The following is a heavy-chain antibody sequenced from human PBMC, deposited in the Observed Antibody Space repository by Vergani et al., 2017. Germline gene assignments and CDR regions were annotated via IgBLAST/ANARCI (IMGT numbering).Heavy chain of an antibody. CDR3: AREWRGPYCSGGSCKHYYYGMDV. CDR1: GGTFSSYA. D-gene: IGHD2-15*01. Sequence: QVQLVQSGAEVKKPGSSVKVSCKASGGTFSSYAISWVRQAPGQGLEWMGGIIPIFGTANYAQKFQGRVTITADESTSTAYMELSSLRSEDTAVYYCAREWRGPYCSGGSCKHYYYGMDVWGQGTTVTVSS. CDR2: IIPIFGTA. V-gene: IGHV1-69*01. J-gene: IGHJ6*02.